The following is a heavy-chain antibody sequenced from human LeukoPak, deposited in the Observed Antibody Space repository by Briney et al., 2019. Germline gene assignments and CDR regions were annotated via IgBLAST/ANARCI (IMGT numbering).Heavy chain of an antibody. D-gene: IGHD1-26*01. Sequence: GGSLRLSRAASGFTFSSYWMSWVRQAPGKGLEWVANIKQDGSEKYYVDSVKGRFTISRDNAKNSLYLQMNSLRAEDTAVYYCARAPLGSPALFDPWGQGTLVTVSS. J-gene: IGHJ5*02. CDR2: IKQDGSEK. CDR3: ARAPLGSPALFDP. V-gene: IGHV3-7*01. CDR1: GFTFSSYW.